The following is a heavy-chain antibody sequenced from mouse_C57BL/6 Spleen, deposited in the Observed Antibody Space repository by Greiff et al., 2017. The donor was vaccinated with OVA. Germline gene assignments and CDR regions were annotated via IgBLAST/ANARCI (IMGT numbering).Heavy chain of an antibody. D-gene: IGHD1-1*01. Sequence: VQLQQSGPELVKPGASVKISCKASGYAFSSSWMNWVKQRPGKGLEWIGRIYPGDGDTNYNGKFKGKATLTADKSSSTAYMRLSSLTSEDSAVYFCARDYGSSYGYWGKGTTLTVSS. V-gene: IGHV1-82*01. CDR2: IYPGDGDT. CDR1: GYAFSSSW. J-gene: IGHJ2*01. CDR3: ARDYGSSYGY.